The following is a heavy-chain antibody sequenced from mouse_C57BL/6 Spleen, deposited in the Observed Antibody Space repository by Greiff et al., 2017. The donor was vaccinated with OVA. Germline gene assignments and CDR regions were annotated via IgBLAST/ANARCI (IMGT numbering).Heavy chain of an antibody. CDR2: IDPSDSET. D-gene: IGHD4-1*01. Sequence: QVQLKQPGAELVRPGSSVKLSCKASGYTFTSYWMHWVKQRPIQGLEWIGNIDPSDSETHYNQKFKDKATLTVDKSSSTAYMQLSSLTSEDSAVYYCARGTGTGYFDVWGTGTTVTVSS. V-gene: IGHV1-52*01. J-gene: IGHJ1*03. CDR3: ARGTGTGYFDV. CDR1: GYTFTSYW.